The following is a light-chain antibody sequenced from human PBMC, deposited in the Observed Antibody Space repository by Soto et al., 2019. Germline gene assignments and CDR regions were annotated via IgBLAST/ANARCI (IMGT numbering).Light chain of an antibody. CDR3: HQFGSSPLDT. V-gene: IGKV3-20*01. CDR1: QTISSSF. CDR2: RAS. Sequence: EIVMTQSRGTLSLSPGERAILSCRASQTISSSFLAWYQQKPGQAPRLLIYRASRRAPGIPDRFSGSGSWTDFTLTISRLEPEDFAVYYCHQFGSSPLDTFGPGTKVEIK. J-gene: IGKJ3*01.